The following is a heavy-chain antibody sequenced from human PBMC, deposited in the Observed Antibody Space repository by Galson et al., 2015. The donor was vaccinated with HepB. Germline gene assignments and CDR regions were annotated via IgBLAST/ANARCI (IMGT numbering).Heavy chain of an antibody. Sequence: PALVKPTQTLTLTCTFSGFSLSSTGVGVGWIRQPPGKALEWLAVIYWDDDDRYSPSLKSRLTITKDTSKNQVVLTMSNMDPADTATYYCARTMTHFDYWGQGTLVTVSS. J-gene: IGHJ4*02. CDR3: ARTMTHFDY. D-gene: IGHD1/OR15-1a*01. CDR1: GFSLSSTGVG. V-gene: IGHV2-5*02. CDR2: IYWDDDD.